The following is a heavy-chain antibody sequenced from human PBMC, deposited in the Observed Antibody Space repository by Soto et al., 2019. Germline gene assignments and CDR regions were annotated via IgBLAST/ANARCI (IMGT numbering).Heavy chain of an antibody. D-gene: IGHD1-26*01. CDR1: GFTFSSYG. V-gene: IGHV3-33*01. CDR3: ARGQWELPYSYGMDV. J-gene: IGHJ6*02. Sequence: QVQLVESGGGVVQPGRSLRLSCAASGFTFSSYGMHWVRQAPGKGLEWVAVIWYDGSNKYYADSVKGRFTISRDNSKNTLYLQMNSLRAEDTAVYYCARGQWELPYSYGMDVWGQGTTVTVSS. CDR2: IWYDGSNK.